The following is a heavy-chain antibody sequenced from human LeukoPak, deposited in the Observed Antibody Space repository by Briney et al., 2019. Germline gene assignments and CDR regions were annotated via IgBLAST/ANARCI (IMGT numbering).Heavy chain of an antibody. J-gene: IGHJ5*02. CDR2: INPNSGGT. D-gene: IGHD4-17*01. Sequence: ASVKVSCKASGGTFSSYAISWVRQAPGQGLEWMGWINPNSGGTNYAQKFQGRVTMTRDTSISTAYMELSRLRSDDTAVYYCARVPNDYGDSNWFDPWGQGTLVTVSS. CDR1: GGTFSSYA. CDR3: ARVPNDYGDSNWFDP. V-gene: IGHV1-2*02.